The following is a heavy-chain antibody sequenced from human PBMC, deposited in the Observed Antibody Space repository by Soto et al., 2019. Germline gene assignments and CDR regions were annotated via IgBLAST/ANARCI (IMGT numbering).Heavy chain of an antibody. D-gene: IGHD6-19*01. V-gene: IGHV5-51*01. J-gene: IGHJ6*02. CDR1: GYSFTSYW. CDR2: IYPGDSDT. Sequence: PAGSLKISCNGSGYSFTSYWIGWGRQMPGKGLEWMGIIYPGDSDTRYSPSFQGQVTISADKSISTAYLQWSSLKASDTAMYYCARHSYAVAEDYYYGMDVWGQGTTVTVSS. CDR3: ARHSYAVAEDYYYGMDV.